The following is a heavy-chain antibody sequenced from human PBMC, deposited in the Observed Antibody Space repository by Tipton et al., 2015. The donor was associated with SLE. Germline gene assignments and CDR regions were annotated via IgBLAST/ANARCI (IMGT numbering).Heavy chain of an antibody. V-gene: IGHV4-59*13. CDR3: ARGSEDSWSDY. D-gene: IGHD6-13*01. CDR1: GDSIGSDY. Sequence: TLSLTCSVSGDSIGSDYWNWIRQPPGKGLEWIGYIYYSGSTNYNPSLKSRVTISVDTSKNQFSLKLSSVTAADTAVYYCARGSEDSWSDYWGQGTLVTVSS. CDR2: IYYSGST. J-gene: IGHJ4*02.